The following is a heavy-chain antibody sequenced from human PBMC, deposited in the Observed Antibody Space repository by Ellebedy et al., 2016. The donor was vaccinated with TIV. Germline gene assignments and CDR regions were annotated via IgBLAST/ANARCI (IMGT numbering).Heavy chain of an antibody. CDR3: ASKPLGAFDI. CDR2: ISSSSSTI. V-gene: IGHV3-48*04. Sequence: GGSLRLXXAASGFTFSSYSMNWVRQAPGKGLEWVSYISSSSSTIYYADSVKGRFTISRDNAKNSLYLQMNSLRAEDTAVYYCASKPLGAFDIWGQGTMVTVSS. J-gene: IGHJ3*02. D-gene: IGHD1-14*01. CDR1: GFTFSSYS.